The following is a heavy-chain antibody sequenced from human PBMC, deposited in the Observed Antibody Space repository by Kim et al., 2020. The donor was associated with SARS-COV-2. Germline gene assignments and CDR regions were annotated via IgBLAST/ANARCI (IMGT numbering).Heavy chain of an antibody. D-gene: IGHD3-9*01. V-gene: IGHV1-46*01. CDR3: ARESLRYFDWLRDNWFDP. Sequence: ASVKVSCKASGYTFTSYYMHWVRQAPGQGLEWMGIINPSGGSTSYAQKFQGRVTMTRDTSTSTVYMELSSLRSEDTAVYYCARESLRYFDWLRDNWFDPWGQGTLVTVSS. CDR2: INPSGGST. J-gene: IGHJ5*02. CDR1: GYTFTSYY.